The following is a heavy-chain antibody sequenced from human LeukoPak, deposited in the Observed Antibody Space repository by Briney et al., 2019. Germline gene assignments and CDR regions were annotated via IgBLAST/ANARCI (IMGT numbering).Heavy chain of an antibody. CDR2: ISYDGSNK. V-gene: IGHV3-30*14. Sequence: PGGSLRLSCAASGFTFSSYAMHWVRQAPGKGLEWVAVISYDGSNKYYADSVKGRFTISRDNSKNTLYLQMNSLRAEDTAVYYCARGLDGSGSYRLWGQGTLVTVSS. CDR3: ARGLDGSGSYRL. CDR1: GFTFSSYA. D-gene: IGHD3-10*01. J-gene: IGHJ4*02.